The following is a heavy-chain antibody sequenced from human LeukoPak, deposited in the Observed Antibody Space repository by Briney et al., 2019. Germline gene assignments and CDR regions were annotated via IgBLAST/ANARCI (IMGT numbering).Heavy chain of an antibody. CDR3: ATTFNRTTYYDYYFDY. J-gene: IGHJ4*02. CDR2: IIPILALA. D-gene: IGHD2/OR15-2a*01. CDR1: GGTFSNYA. V-gene: IGHV1-69*04. Sequence: SVKVSCKASGGTFSNYALSWVRQGPGQGLEWMGRIIPILALANYAQKFQGRVTITADKSTSTAYMELSSLRSDDTAVYYCATTFNRTTYYDYYFDYWGQGTLVTVSS.